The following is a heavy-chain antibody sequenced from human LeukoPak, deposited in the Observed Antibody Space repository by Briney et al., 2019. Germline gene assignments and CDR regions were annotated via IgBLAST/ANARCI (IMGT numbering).Heavy chain of an antibody. J-gene: IGHJ4*02. CDR1: GFTFNNYA. V-gene: IGHV3-23*01. CDR2: IRGST. CDR3: AKDLGGSTDY. D-gene: IGHD5-12*01. Sequence: GGSLRLSCAASGFTFNNYAMSWVRQAPGKGLEWVSLIRGSTYYADSVKGRFTISRDNSQNTLYLQINSRRAEDTALYYCAKDLGGSTDYWGQGTLVTVSS.